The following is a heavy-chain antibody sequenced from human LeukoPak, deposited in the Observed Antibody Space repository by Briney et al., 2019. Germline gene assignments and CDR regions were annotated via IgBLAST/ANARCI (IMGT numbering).Heavy chain of an antibody. Sequence: GASVKVSCKASGYTFTSYDISWVRQAPGQGLEWMGGIIPIFGTANYAQKFQGRVTITADESTSTAYMELSSLRSEDTAVYYCASPRFLEWDHHAPFDYWGQGTLVTVSS. V-gene: IGHV1-69*13. J-gene: IGHJ4*02. CDR3: ASPRFLEWDHHAPFDY. CDR1: GYTFTSYD. D-gene: IGHD3-3*01. CDR2: IIPIFGTA.